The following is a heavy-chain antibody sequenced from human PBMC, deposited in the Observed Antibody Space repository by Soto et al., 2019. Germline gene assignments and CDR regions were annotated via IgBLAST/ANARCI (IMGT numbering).Heavy chain of an antibody. J-gene: IGHJ6*02. Sequence: SGPPLVNPTQTLTLPCTFTGFSLSTSGGGVGWIRPPPGKALEWLSLIYWNDDKPYTASLHSRLTINKDTSPHQLDITMHNMAPVDTATYYWAYRWELLYGMDVWVQGTTVTVSS. CDR3: AYRWELLYGMDV. D-gene: IGHD1-26*01. CDR1: GFSLSTSGGG. V-gene: IGHV2-5*01. CDR2: IYWNDDK.